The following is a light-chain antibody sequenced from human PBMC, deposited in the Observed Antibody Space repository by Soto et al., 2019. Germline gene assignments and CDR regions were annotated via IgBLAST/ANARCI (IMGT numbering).Light chain of an antibody. Sequence: EIVLTQSPGTLSLSPGEIATLSFSASQSVSSSYLAWYQQKPGQAPRLLIYGASSRATGIPDRFSGSGSGTDFTLTISRLEPEDFAVYYCQHYGSSWTFGQGTKVDIK. CDR2: GAS. V-gene: IGKV3-20*01. J-gene: IGKJ1*01. CDR1: QSVSSSY. CDR3: QHYGSSWT.